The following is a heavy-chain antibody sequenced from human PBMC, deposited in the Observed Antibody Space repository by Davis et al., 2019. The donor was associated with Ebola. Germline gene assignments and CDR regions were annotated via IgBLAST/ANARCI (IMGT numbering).Heavy chain of an antibody. Sequence: PGGSLRLSCVASGFTFSSYAMTWVRQAPGKGLEWVGRIKSNSDSGTTDYAAPVKGRFTISRDDSDTTLFLQMKSLKTEDTAVYYCTTTPWDLTDYWGQGTLVTVSS. V-gene: IGHV3-15*01. CDR2: IKSNSDSGTT. CDR3: TTTPWDLTDY. D-gene: IGHD1-26*01. J-gene: IGHJ4*02. CDR1: GFTFSSYA.